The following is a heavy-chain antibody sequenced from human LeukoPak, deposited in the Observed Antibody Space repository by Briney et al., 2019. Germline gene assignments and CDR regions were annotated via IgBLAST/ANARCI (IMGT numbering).Heavy chain of an antibody. J-gene: IGHJ3*02. V-gene: IGHV4-59*01. CDR2: IYYSGTS. CDR1: GGSISSYY. Sequence: PSQTLSLTCTVSGGSISSYYCTWIRQSPGPGLDCIGYIYYSGTSNYNPFLKSRVTISVDTSKNQFSLNLSSVTAADTAVYYCARVLQGARVTTGRGAFDIWGQGTMVTVSS. CDR3: ARVLQGARVTTGRGAFDI. D-gene: IGHD4-17*01.